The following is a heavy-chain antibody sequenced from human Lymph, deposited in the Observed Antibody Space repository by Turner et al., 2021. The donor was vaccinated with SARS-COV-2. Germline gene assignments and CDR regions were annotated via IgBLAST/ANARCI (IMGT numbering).Heavy chain of an antibody. Sequence: QLQLQESGPGLVKPSETLSLTCTVSGGSVSSSSHYWGGFRPPPGRGLEWNGHTDYSGSNYYNPSLKCRVTMSVDTSKNQFSLKLSSVTAADTAVYYCARLVRRAEYYFDYWGQGTLVTVSS. CDR3: ARLVRRAEYYFDY. CDR2: TDYSGSN. V-gene: IGHV4-39*01. D-gene: IGHD3-10*01. CDR1: GGSVSSSSHY. J-gene: IGHJ4*02.